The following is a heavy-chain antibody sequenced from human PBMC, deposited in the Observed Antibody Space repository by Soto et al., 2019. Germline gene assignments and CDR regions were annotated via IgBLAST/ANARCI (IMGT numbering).Heavy chain of an antibody. CDR1: GGSFSGYY. CDR2: INHSGST. CDR3: ARCLSPSKNFWSGYGVDY. J-gene: IGHJ4*02. D-gene: IGHD3-3*01. V-gene: IGHV4-34*01. Sequence: SETLSLTCAVYGGSFSGYYWSWIRQPPGKGLEWIGEINHSGSTNYNPSLKSRVTISVDTSKNQFSLKLSSVTAADTAVYYCARCLSPSKNFWSGYGVDYWGQGTLVTV.